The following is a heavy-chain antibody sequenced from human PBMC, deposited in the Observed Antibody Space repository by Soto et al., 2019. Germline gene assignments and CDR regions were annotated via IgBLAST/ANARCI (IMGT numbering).Heavy chain of an antibody. J-gene: IGHJ1*01. D-gene: IGHD3-3*01. CDR2: IYHSGST. CDR3: ARGTGWSDECLQD. V-gene: IGHV4-59*01. Sequence: PSETLSLTCTVSGDSISSYYWNWIRQPPGKGLEWIGYIYHSGSTDYNPSLKSRVTISVDTSKNQFSLKLSSVTAADTAVYYCARGTGWSDECLQDWGQGTMVTVSS. CDR1: GDSISSYY.